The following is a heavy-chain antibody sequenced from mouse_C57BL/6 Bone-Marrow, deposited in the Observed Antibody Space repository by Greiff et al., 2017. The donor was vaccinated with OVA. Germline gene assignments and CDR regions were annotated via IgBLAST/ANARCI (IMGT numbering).Heavy chain of an antibody. CDR3: ARGITTVVEAMDY. V-gene: IGHV3-1*01. CDR1: GYSITSGYD. CDR2: ISYSGST. J-gene: IGHJ4*01. Sequence: EVKVVESGPGMVKPSQSLSLTCTVTGYSITSGYDWHWIRHFPGNKLEWMGYISYSGSTNYNPSLKSRISITHDTSKNHFFLKLNSVTTGDTATYYCARGITTVVEAMDYWGQGTSVTVSS. D-gene: IGHD1-1*01.